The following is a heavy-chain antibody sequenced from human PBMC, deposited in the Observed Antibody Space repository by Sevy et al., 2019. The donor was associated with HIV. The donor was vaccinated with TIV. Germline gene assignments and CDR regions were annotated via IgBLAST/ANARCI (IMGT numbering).Heavy chain of an antibody. CDR1: GFTFSSYD. CDR2: ISSSGGST. J-gene: IGHJ4*02. CDR3: AKGRGSSGYYYFDY. D-gene: IGHD6-19*01. Sequence: GGSLRLSCAASGFTFSSYDMSWVRQAPGKGLEWVSAISSSGGSTYYADSVKGRFTISRDNSKNTLYLQMNSLRAEDTAVYYCAKGRGSSGYYYFDYWGQGTLVTVSS. V-gene: IGHV3-23*01.